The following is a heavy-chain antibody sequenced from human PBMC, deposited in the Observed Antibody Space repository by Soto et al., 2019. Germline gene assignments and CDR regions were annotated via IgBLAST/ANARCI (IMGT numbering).Heavy chain of an antibody. CDR1: GFTFSSYA. J-gene: IGHJ4*02. CDR3: AKARHGSGTYSYFDY. Sequence: ESGGGVVQPGRSLRLSCAASGFTFSSYAMHWVRQAPGNGLEWVAVIWYDGSNKNYADSVKGRFTISRDNSKNTLYLQMNNLRTEDTAVYYCAKARHGSGTYSYFDYWGQGILVTVSS. V-gene: IGHV3-30*18. CDR2: IWYDGSNK. D-gene: IGHD3-10*01.